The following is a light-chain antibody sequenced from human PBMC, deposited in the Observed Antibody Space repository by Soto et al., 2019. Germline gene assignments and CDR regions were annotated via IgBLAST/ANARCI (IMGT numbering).Light chain of an antibody. V-gene: IGLV2-23*02. Sequence: QSVLTQPASVSXSXXXSXXXXXXXXXXXVGSYNLVSWYQQRPGKAPKLMIYEVSKRPSGVSNRFSGSKSGNTASLTISGLQAEDEADYSCCSYAGSSTWVFGGGTKLTVL. CDR1: XXXVGSYNL. J-gene: IGLJ3*02. CDR2: EVS. CDR3: CSYAGSSTWV.